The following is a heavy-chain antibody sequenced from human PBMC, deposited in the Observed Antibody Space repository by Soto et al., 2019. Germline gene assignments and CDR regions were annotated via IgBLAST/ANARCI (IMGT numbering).Heavy chain of an antibody. D-gene: IGHD2-2*01. CDR2: ISAYNGNT. Sequence: QVPLVQSGAEVKKPGASVKVSCKASGYTFTSYGISWVRQAPGQGLEWMGWISAYNGNTTYAQKLQGRVTMTTDTSTSTAYMELRSLRSDDTAVYYCAGDWDIVVPAAHYFDYWGQGTLVTVSS. CDR3: AGDWDIVVPAAHYFDY. CDR1: GYTFTSYG. V-gene: IGHV1-18*01. J-gene: IGHJ4*02.